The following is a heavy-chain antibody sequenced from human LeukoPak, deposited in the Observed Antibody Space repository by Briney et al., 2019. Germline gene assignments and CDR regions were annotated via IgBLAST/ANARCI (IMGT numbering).Heavy chain of an antibody. J-gene: IGHJ1*01. Sequence: PGGSLRLSCAASGFTFRSYGMHWVPQAPGRGLEYVSAISSNGGRTYYANSVKGRFTISRDNSRNTLYLQMGSLRAEDMAVYYCATYYYDSGGFHFHHWGQGTLVTVSS. CDR3: ATYYYDSGGFHFHH. CDR1: GFTFRSYG. CDR2: ISSNGGRT. D-gene: IGHD3-22*01. V-gene: IGHV3-64*01.